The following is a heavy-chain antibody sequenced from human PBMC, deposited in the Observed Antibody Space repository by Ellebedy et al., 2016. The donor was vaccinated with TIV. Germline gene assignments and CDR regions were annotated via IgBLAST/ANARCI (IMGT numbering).Heavy chain of an antibody. J-gene: IGHJ4*02. CDR1: GFIFSDYV. D-gene: IGHD7-27*01. V-gene: IGHV3-23*01. Sequence: PGGSLRLSCAASGFIFSDYVLAWVRQVPGTGLEWVSAMAEYDGRTFYEDSVRVRFTISRDNSANSLFLHMHSLRAEDTAIYYCTKRAENWGFFDYWGQGARVTVSS. CDR2: MAEYDGRT. CDR3: TKRAENWGFFDY.